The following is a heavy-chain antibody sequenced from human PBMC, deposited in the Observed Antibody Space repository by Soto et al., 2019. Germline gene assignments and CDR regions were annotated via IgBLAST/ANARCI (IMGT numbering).Heavy chain of an antibody. CDR3: GRGVRNNYGYLPEH. CDR1: GFIFSNYS. J-gene: IGHJ1*01. V-gene: IGHV3-48*01. CDR2: ISGSMEWDSYISGSSSTI. Sequence: PGGSLRLSCAASGFIFSNYSMDWVRQAPEKGLEWVSYISGSMEWDSYISGSSSTIYYTDSVKGRFTISRDNAKNSLYLQMNSLRAEDTAVYYCGRGVRNNYGYLPEHWRQG. D-gene: IGHD5-18*01.